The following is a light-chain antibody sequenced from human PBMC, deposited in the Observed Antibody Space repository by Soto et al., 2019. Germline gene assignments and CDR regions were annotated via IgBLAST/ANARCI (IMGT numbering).Light chain of an antibody. J-gene: IGLJ2*01. V-gene: IGLV2-8*01. CDR3: SSDAGSNNLG. Sequence: QSALTQPPSASGSPGQSVTISCTGTSSDVGGYNYVSWYQQHPGRAPKLMIYEVSARPSGVPERFSGSKSGNTASLTVAGLQAEDEADYFCSSDAGSNNLGFGGGTKLTVL. CDR1: SSDVGGYNY. CDR2: EVS.